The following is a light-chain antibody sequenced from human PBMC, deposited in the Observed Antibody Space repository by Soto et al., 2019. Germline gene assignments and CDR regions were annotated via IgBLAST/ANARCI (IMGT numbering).Light chain of an antibody. J-gene: IGKJ2*01. CDR3: QHRGKWPRT. V-gene: IGKV3-11*01. Sequence: EIVLTQSPATLSLSPGERATLSCRASQSVSSYLAWYQQKPGQAPRLLIYGASNRATDIPARFSGSGSGTDFTLLISSLEAEDFAVYYCQHRGKWPRTFGQGTKLEI. CDR2: GAS. CDR1: QSVSSY.